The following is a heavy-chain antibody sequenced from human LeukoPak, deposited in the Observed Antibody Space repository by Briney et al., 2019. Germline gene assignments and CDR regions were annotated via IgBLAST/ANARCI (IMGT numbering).Heavy chain of an antibody. V-gene: IGHV3-21*01. D-gene: IGHD4-11*01. J-gene: IGHJ4*02. CDR2: IRSYSSYI. CDR1: GFTLDNYN. Sequence: GGSLRLSCAASGFTLDNYNFNWVRQAPGKGLEWVASIRSYSSYIHYADSVKGRFTISRDDAKKSLYLQMNSLRAEDTAVYFCARVARHDYTYYPGGNYFDYWGQGTLVTVSS. CDR3: ARVARHDYTYYPGGNYFDY.